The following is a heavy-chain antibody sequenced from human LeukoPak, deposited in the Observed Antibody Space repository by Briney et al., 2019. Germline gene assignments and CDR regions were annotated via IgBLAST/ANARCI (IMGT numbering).Heavy chain of an antibody. CDR1: GFTFSNYN. V-gene: IGHV3-53*01. CDR2: IFNTDTT. D-gene: IGHD6-19*01. CDR3: ARSEQWLAWNY. J-gene: IGHJ1*01. Sequence: GGSLRLSCAASGFTFSNYNMNWVRQAPGKGLEWVSVIFNTDTTQYAHSVKGRFTISRDNSKNTLYLQMNSLRADDTAMYYCARSEQWLAWNYWGQGTLVTVSS.